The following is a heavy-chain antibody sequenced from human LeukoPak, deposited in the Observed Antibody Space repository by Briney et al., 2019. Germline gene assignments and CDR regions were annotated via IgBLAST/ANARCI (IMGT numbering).Heavy chain of an antibody. D-gene: IGHD3-22*01. Sequence: SETLSLTCTVSGGSISSSSYYWGWIRQPPGKGLEWIGSIYYSGSTYYNPSLKSRVTISVDRSKNQFSLKLSSVTAADTAVYYCARLFARGYYDSSGWIDYWGQGTLVTVSS. V-gene: IGHV4-39*01. CDR2: IYYSGST. CDR3: ARLFARGYYDSSGWIDY. CDR1: GGSISSSSYY. J-gene: IGHJ4*02.